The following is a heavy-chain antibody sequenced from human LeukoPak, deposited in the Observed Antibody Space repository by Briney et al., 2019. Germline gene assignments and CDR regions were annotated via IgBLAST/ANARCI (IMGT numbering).Heavy chain of an antibody. CDR2: IYYSGST. CDR1: GGSISSYY. J-gene: IGHJ4*02. Sequence: PSETLSLTCTVSGGSISSYYWSWIRQPPGKGLEWIGYIYYSGSTNYNPSLKSRVTTSVDTSKNQFSLKLSSVTAADTAVYYCARQPTGDQIDYWGQGTLVTVSS. V-gene: IGHV4-59*08. D-gene: IGHD7-27*01. CDR3: ARQPTGDQIDY.